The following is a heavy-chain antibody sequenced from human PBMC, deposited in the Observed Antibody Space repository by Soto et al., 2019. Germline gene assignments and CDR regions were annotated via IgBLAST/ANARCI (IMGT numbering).Heavy chain of an antibody. CDR3: ARGPGTSYFDY. CDR2: IWSGGSNE. Sequence: QVQLVESGGGVVQPGRSLRLSCAASGFTFSSYGMHWVRQAPGKVLEWVAVIWSGGSNENYADSVKGRFTISRDNSKNILYLQMTSLRAEDTAVYYCARGPGTSYFDYWGQGSLVTVSS. D-gene: IGHD2-2*01. CDR1: GFTFSSYG. V-gene: IGHV3-33*01. J-gene: IGHJ4*02.